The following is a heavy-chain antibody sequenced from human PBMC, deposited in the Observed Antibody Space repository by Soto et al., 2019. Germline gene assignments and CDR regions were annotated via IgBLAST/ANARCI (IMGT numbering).Heavy chain of an antibody. CDR3: ASERSGYSHTFDP. CDR1: GYTFTTYD. CDR2: ISPYSGNT. V-gene: IGHV1-18*01. J-gene: IGHJ5*02. D-gene: IGHD4-4*01. Sequence: GASVKVSCKASGYTFTTYDLSWVRQAPGQGLEWMGWISPYSGNTKYAQKLQGRVTMTTDTSTNTAYVELRSLRSDDTAVYYCASERSGYSHTFDPWGQGTLVTSPQ.